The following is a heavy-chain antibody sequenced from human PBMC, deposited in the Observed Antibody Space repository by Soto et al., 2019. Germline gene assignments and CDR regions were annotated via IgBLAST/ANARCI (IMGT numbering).Heavy chain of an antibody. CDR3: ARYECGILDY. D-gene: IGHD3-3*02. CDR2: IYHSETT. Sequence: SETLSLTCAVSGDSISSIYWWSLVRQPPGKGLEWIGEIYHSETTNYNPSLKSRVTLSMDKSKNQFSLMLTSVTAADTAVYFCARYECGILDYWGQG. V-gene: IGHV4-4*02. CDR1: GDSISSIYW. J-gene: IGHJ4*01.